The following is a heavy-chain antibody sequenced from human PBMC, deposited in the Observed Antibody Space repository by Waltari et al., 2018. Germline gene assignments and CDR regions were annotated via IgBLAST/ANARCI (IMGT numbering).Heavy chain of an antibody. CDR1: GGSFSGYY. J-gene: IGHJ6*02. D-gene: IGHD2-15*01. CDR3: ARRAQYCSGGSCYYYYGMDV. Sequence: QVQLQQWGAGLLKPSETLSLTCAVYGGSFSGYYWSWIRQPPGKGLEWIGEINHSGSTNYNPSLKSRVTISVDTSKNQFSLKLRSVTAADTAVYYCARRAQYCSGGSCYYYYGMDVWGQGTTVTVSS. V-gene: IGHV4-34*01. CDR2: INHSGST.